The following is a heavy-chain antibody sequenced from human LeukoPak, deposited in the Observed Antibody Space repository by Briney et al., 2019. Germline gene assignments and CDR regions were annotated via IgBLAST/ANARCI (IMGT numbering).Heavy chain of an antibody. CDR2: IYTSGST. CDR1: GGSISSGSYY. CDR3: ARLGGSMAAAGVNWFDP. Sequence: SETLSLTCTVSGGSISSGSYYWSWIRQPAGKGLEWIGRIYTSGSTNYNPSLKSRVTISVDTSKNQFSLKLSSVTAADTAVYYCARLGGSMAAAGVNWFDPWGQGTLVTVSS. V-gene: IGHV4-61*02. J-gene: IGHJ5*02. D-gene: IGHD6-13*01.